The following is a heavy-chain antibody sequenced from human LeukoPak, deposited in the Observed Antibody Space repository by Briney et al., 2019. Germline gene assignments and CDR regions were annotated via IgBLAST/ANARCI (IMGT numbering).Heavy chain of an antibody. V-gene: IGHV3-30*02. CDR2: IRYDGSNK. CDR3: AKGEGLDDFWSGYSTKFDY. J-gene: IGHJ4*02. CDR1: GFTFSSYG. Sequence: PGGSLRLSCAASGFTFSSYGMHWVRQAPGKGLEWVAFIRYDGSNKYYADSVKGRFTISRDNSKNTLYLQMNSLRAEDTAVYYCAKGEGLDDFWSGYSTKFDYWGQGTLATVSS. D-gene: IGHD3-3*01.